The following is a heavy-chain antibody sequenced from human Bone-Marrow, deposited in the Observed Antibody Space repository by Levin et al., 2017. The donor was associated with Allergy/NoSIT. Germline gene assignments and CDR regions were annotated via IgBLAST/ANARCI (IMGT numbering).Heavy chain of an antibody. J-gene: IGHJ4*02. Sequence: GESLKISCAGSGFTLSSHAIHWVRQAPGKGLEWVAVISDDGTIKDFVDSVKGRFTISRDNSKNTVSLQMNSLTPEDTALYYCVKDNRAGGLGPYYLYTFDYWGQGTVVTVSS. D-gene: IGHD3-10*01. CDR1: GFTLSSHA. CDR2: ISDDGTIK. CDR3: VKDNRAGGLGPYYLYTFDY. V-gene: IGHV3-30*18.